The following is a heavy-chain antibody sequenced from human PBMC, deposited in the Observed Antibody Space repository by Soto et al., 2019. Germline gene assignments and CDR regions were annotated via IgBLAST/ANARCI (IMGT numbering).Heavy chain of an antibody. J-gene: IGHJ6*02. CDR3: ARARITMVRGKYYYGMDV. CDR2: IYHSGST. CDR1: GGSISSGGYS. V-gene: IGHV4-30-2*01. D-gene: IGHD3-10*01. Sequence: SETLSLTCAVSGGSISSGGYSWSWIRQPPGKGLEWIGYIYHSGSTNYNPSLKSRVTISVDTSKNQFSLKLSSVTAADTAVYYCARARITMVRGKYYYGMDVWGQGTTVTVSS.